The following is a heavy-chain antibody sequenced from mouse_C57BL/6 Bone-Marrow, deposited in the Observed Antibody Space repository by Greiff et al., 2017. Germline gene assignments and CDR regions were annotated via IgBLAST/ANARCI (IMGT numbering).Heavy chain of an antibody. CDR3: ARDLGLYEAGCAY. CDR1: GFTFSSYA. J-gene: IGHJ3*01. D-gene: IGHD1-3*01. Sequence: EVNVVESGGGLVKPGGSLKLSCAASGFTFSSYAMSWVRQTPEKRLEWVATISDGGSYTYYPDNVKGRFTISRDNAKNNLYLQMSHLKSEDTAMYYCARDLGLYEAGCAYWGQGTLVTVSA. V-gene: IGHV5-4*01. CDR2: ISDGGSYT.